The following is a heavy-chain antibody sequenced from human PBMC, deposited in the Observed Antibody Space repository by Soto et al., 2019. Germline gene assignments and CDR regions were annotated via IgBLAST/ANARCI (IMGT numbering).Heavy chain of an antibody. J-gene: IGHJ4*02. CDR2: ISSNGGST. V-gene: IGHV3-64D*08. D-gene: IGHD4-4*01. Sequence: GGSLRLSCSASGFTFSSYAMHWVRQAPGKGLEYVSAISSNGGSTYYADSVKGRFTISRDNSKNTLYLQMSSLRAEDTAVYYCVKVLTVTTVVGGGYFDYWGQGTLVTVSS. CDR3: VKVLTVTTVVGGGYFDY. CDR1: GFTFSSYA.